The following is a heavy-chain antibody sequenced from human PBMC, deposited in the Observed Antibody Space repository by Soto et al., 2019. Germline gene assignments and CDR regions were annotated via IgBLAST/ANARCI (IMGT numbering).Heavy chain of an antibody. CDR1: GFPFTTYG. V-gene: IGHV3-30*03. CDR3: VEGQYYFDY. Sequence: QVQLVESGGGVVQPGRSLRRSCAASGFPFTTYGMHWVREGPGKGLEWVAVISYDGSNTYYADSVEGRFTISRDNSKNTLYLQMNSLRPENTALYYCVEGQYYFDYRGQGTMVTVSS. CDR2: ISYDGSNT. J-gene: IGHJ4*02.